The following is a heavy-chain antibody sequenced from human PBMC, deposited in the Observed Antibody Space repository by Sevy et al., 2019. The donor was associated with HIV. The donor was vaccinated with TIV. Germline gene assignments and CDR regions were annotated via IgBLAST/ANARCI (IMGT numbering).Heavy chain of an antibody. D-gene: IGHD4-17*01. CDR1: GFTFSTYG. V-gene: IGHV3-33*01. Sequence: GGSLRLSCAASGFTFSTYGMHWVRQAPSKGLEWVAVIWFDGSNTYYADSVKGRFTISRDIAKNTPHLQMNSLRAEDTAVYYCARDLEFYDYGDYGPAFMPDYWGQGTLVTVSS. CDR2: IWFDGSNT. J-gene: IGHJ4*02. CDR3: ARDLEFYDYGDYGPAFMPDY.